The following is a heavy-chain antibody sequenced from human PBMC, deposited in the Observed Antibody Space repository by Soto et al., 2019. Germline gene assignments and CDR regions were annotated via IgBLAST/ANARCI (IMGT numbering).Heavy chain of an antibody. CDR2: IFSNDEK. J-gene: IGHJ5*02. V-gene: IGHV2-26*01. D-gene: IGHD2-2*01. CDR1: GFSLSNARMG. CDR3: ARIIPSPGPVPAAEYNWFDP. Sequence: QVTLKESGPVLVKPTETLTLTCTVSGFSLSNARMGVSWIRQPPGKALEWLAHIFSNDEKSYSTSLKSRLTISKATSKSKVVLTMTNMDPVDTATYYCARIIPSPGPVPAAEYNWFDPWGQGTLVTVSS.